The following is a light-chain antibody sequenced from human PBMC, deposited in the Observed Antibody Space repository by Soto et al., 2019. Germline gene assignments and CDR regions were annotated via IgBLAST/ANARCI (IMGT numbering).Light chain of an antibody. CDR1: SSDVGAYNF. CDR3: SAYTVSRTYV. CDR2: NVY. V-gene: IGLV2-14*03. J-gene: IGLJ1*01. Sequence: QSVLTQPASVSGSPGQSITISCTGTSSDVGAYNFVSWHQQHPGKAPTLMSYNVYDRPSGISYRFSGSKSGNTASLTISGLQGEDEADYYCSAYTVSRTYVFGTGTTVTVL.